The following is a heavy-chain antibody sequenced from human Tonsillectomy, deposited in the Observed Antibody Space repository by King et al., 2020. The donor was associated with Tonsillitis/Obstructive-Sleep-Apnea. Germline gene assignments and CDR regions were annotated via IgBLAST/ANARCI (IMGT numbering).Heavy chain of an antibody. Sequence: QLVQSGAEVKKPGESLRISCKGSGYSFTSYWISWVRQMPGKGLEWMGRIDPSDSYTNYSPSFQGHGTISANKSTRTAYLQWSSLKASDTAMYYCASAATVLAVDYYYHGMDVWGQGSTFTVSS. CDR2: IDPSDSYT. D-gene: IGHD6-19*01. V-gene: IGHV5-10-1*01. CDR3: ASAATVLAVDYYYHGMDV. CDR1: GYSFTSYW. J-gene: IGHJ6*02.